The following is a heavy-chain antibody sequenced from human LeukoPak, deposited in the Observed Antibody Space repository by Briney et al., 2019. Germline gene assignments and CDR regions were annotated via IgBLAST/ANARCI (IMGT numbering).Heavy chain of an antibody. CDR1: GGSISSYY. Sequence: SETLSLTCTVSGGSISSYYWSWIRQTPGKGLEWIGYIYYSGSTNYNPSLKSRVTISVDTSKNQFSLKLTSVTAADTAVYYCARVDGSCSGGSCPSGNWFDPWGQGTLVTVSS. V-gene: IGHV4-59*08. CDR3: ARVDGSCSGGSCPSGNWFDP. J-gene: IGHJ5*02. D-gene: IGHD2-15*01. CDR2: IYYSGST.